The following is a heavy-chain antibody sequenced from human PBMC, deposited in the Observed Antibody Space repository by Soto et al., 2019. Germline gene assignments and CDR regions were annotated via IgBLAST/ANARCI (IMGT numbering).Heavy chain of an antibody. CDR1: GYTFPSYG. J-gene: IGHJ4*02. D-gene: IGHD6-19*01. CDR2: ISAHNGHT. CDR3: ARDGDGWPDH. V-gene: IGHV1-18*01. Sequence: QVHLVQSGAEVKKPGASVKVSCKASGYTFPSYGISWIRQAPGQGLVWMGWISAHNGHTKYTQNFQGRVTMTTDISTSTAHMELRGLRSDDTAVYYCARDGDGWPDHWGQGALVTVSS.